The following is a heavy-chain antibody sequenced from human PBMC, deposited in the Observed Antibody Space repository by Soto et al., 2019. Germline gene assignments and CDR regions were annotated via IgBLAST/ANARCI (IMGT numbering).Heavy chain of an antibody. CDR1: GFTFSNYA. CDR3: AKVSISRNRIYDPFDI. CDR2: IGGDGGST. D-gene: IGHD3-3*02. Sequence: EAQLLESGGGLVQPGGSLRLSCAASGFTFSNYAMSWVRQAPGKGLEWVSVIGGDGGSTYYDDSVKGRFTVSRDNSKNTLYLQMDSLRADDTAVYYCAKVSISRNRIYDPFDIWGQGTVVSVSS. V-gene: IGHV3-23*01. J-gene: IGHJ3*02.